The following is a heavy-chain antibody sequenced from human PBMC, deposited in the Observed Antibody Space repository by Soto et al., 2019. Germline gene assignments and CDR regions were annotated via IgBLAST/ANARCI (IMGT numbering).Heavy chain of an antibody. D-gene: IGHD3-10*01. CDR3: AADASVVTMVRGVKTYYYYGMDV. CDR2: IVVGSGNT. CDR1: GFTFTSSA. Sequence: AASVKVSCKASGFTFTSSAVQWVRQARGQRLEWIGWIVVGSGNTNYAQKFQERVTITRDMSTSTAYMELSSLRSEDTAVYYCAADASVVTMVRGVKTYYYYGMDVWGQGTTVTVSS. V-gene: IGHV1-58*01. J-gene: IGHJ6*02.